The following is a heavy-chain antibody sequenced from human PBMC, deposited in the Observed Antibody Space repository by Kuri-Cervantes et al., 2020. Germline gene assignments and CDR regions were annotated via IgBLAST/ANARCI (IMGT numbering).Heavy chain of an antibody. D-gene: IGHD4-17*01. Sequence: SETLSLTCTASGGSISSYYWSWIRQPPGKGLEWIGYIYYSGSTYYNPSLKSRLTISVDTSKNQFSLKLSSVTAADTAVYYCARGGTTVTDYYFDYWGQGALVTVSS. V-gene: IGHV4-59*08. J-gene: IGHJ4*02. CDR1: GGSISSYY. CDR3: ARGGTTVTDYYFDY. CDR2: IYYSGST.